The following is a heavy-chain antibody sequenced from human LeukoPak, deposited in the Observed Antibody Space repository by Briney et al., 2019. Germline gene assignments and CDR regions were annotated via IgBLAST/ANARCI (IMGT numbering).Heavy chain of an antibody. Sequence: PSETLSLACTVSGGSISNYYWSWIRQPPGKGLEWIGYIYYSGSTNYNPSLKSRVTISVDTSKNQFSLNLSSVTAADTAMYYCARDRSPEGYYDSSHWDYYHGMDVWGQGTTVTVSS. V-gene: IGHV4-59*01. J-gene: IGHJ6*02. CDR1: GGSISNYY. D-gene: IGHD3-22*01. CDR3: ARDRSPEGYYDSSHWDYYHGMDV. CDR2: IYYSGST.